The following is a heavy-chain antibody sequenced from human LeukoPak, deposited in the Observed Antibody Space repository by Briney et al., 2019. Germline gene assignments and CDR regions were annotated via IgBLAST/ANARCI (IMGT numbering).Heavy chain of an antibody. CDR3: ALAAVAGWWSDP. CDR2: INAGNGNT. J-gene: IGHJ5*02. CDR1: GYTFTSYA. Sequence: GASVKVSCKASGYTFTSYAMHWVRQAPGQRLEWMGWINAGNGNTKYSQKFQGRVTITRDTSASTAYMELSSLRSEDTAVYYCALAAVAGWWSDPWGQGTLVTVSS. V-gene: IGHV1-3*01. D-gene: IGHD6-19*01.